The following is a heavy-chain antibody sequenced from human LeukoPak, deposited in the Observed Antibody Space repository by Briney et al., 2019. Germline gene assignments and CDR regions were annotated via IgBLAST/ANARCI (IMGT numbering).Heavy chain of an antibody. Sequence: SETLSLTCSVSGGTLNSFYWSWIRQPPGKGLEYIGYVYYTGKTNYNPSFKSRVTLSADTSRNQFSLKLSSVTVADTAVYYCARWNAVITSLDHWGQGILVAVSS. CDR3: ARWNAVITSLDH. D-gene: IGHD3-16*01. V-gene: IGHV4-59*08. CDR2: VYYTGKT. J-gene: IGHJ4*02. CDR1: GGTLNSFY.